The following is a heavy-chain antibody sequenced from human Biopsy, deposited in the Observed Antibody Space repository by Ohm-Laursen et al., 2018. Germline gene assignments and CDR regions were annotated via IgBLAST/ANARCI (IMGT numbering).Heavy chain of an antibody. CDR2: ISPSSGGT. J-gene: IGHJ6*02. D-gene: IGHD4-17*01. CDR1: GYTFTDYF. V-gene: IGHV1-2*02. Sequence: ASVKASCNASGYTFTDYFLHWVRQAPGQGPEWMGWISPSSGGTNFAQKFQGRVTMIRDTSATTGYMELSSLRSDDTAVYYCARDSEYGDYRNYYCGMDVWGQGTTVTVSS. CDR3: ARDSEYGDYRNYYCGMDV.